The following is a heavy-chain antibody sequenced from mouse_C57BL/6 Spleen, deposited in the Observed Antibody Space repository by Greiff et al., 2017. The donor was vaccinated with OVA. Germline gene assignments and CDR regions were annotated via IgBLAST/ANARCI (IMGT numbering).Heavy chain of an antibody. CDR3: ASWDYGSLFFDY. Sequence: EVQLQQSGPGLVKPSQSLSLTCSVTGYSITSGYYWNWIRQFPGNKLEWMGYISYDGSNNYNPSLKNRISITRDTSKNQFFLKLNSVTTEDTATYYCASWDYGSLFFDYWGQGTTLTVSS. CDR1: GYSITSGYY. D-gene: IGHD1-1*01. V-gene: IGHV3-6*01. CDR2: ISYDGSN. J-gene: IGHJ2*01.